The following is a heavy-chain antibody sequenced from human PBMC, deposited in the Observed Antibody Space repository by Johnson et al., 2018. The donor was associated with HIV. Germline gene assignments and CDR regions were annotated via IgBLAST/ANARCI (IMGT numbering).Heavy chain of an antibody. D-gene: IGHD2-8*01. J-gene: IGHJ3*02. V-gene: IGHV3-53*02. CDR3: ARGMYGDAFDI. Sequence: MQLVETGGGLIQPGGSLRLSCAASRFAVSSNYMSWVRQAPGKGLEWVSVIYSGSNTYYADSVKGRFTISRDNSKNTLYLQMNSLRAEDTAVYYCARGMYGDAFDIWGQGTMVTVSS. CDR2: IYSGSNT. CDR1: RFAVSSNY.